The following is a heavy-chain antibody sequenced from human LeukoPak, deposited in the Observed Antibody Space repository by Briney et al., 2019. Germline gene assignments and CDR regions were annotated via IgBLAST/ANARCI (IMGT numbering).Heavy chain of an antibody. J-gene: IGHJ4*02. V-gene: IGHV4-59*01. Sequence: PSETLSLTCTVSGGSISSYHWSWIRQPPGKGLEWIGYIYYSGSTKYNPSLKSRVTISVDTSKNQFSLKLSSVTAADTAVYYCARGGRWLVPDSWGQGTLVTVSS. D-gene: IGHD6-19*01. CDR3: ARGGRWLVPDS. CDR1: GGSISSYH. CDR2: IYYSGST.